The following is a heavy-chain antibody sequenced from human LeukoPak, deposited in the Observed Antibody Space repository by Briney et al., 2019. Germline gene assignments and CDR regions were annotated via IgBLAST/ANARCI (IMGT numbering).Heavy chain of an antibody. V-gene: IGHV4-59*01. Sequence: SETLSLTCSVSGGSISSYYWSWIQQPPGNGLEWIGSIYYSGSTYYNPSLKSRATISDDTSKNQFSLKLSSVTAADTAVYYCAREIVRGAFDYWGQGTLVTVSS. CDR2: IYYSGST. CDR3: AREIVRGAFDY. CDR1: GGSISSYY. D-gene: IGHD3-22*01. J-gene: IGHJ4*02.